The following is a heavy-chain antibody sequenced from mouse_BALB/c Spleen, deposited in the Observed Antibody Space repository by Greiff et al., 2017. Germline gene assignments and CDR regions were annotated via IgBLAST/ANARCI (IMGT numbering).Heavy chain of an antibody. CDR1: GFSLTSYG. V-gene: IGHV2-6-2*01. Sequence: VKLQESGPDLVAPSQSLSITCTVSGFSLTSYGVHWVRQPPGKGLEWLVVIWSDGSTTYNSALKSRLSISKDNSKSQVFLKMNSLQTDDTAMYYCARHGLLRDYYAMDYWGQGTSVTVSS. D-gene: IGHD1-1*01. J-gene: IGHJ4*01. CDR2: IWSDGST. CDR3: ARHGLLRDYYAMDY.